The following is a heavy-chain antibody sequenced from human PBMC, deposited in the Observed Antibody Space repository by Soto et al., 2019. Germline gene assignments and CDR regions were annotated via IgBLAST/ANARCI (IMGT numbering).Heavy chain of an antibody. D-gene: IGHD2-15*01. Sequence: QVQLQQWGAGLLKPSETLSLTCAVYGGSFSGYYWSWIRQPPGKGLEWIGEIKHSGSTNYNPSLKSRVTISVDTSKNQFSLKLSSVTAADTAVYYCARDGGIVVVVAATRFDSWGQGTLVTVSS. V-gene: IGHV4-34*01. CDR3: ARDGGIVVVVAATRFDS. CDR2: IKHSGST. J-gene: IGHJ4*02. CDR1: GGSFSGYY.